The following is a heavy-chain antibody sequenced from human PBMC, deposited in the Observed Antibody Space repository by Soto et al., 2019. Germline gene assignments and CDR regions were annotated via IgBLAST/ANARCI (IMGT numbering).Heavy chain of an antibody. D-gene: IGHD6-13*01. CDR1: GFTFSSYA. Sequence: GGSLRLSCAASGFTFSSYAMHWVRQAPGEGLEWVAVISYDGSNKYYADSVKGRFTISRDNSKNTLYLQMNSLRAEDTAVYYCARDDVAAAHYYYGMDVWGQGTTVTVSS. J-gene: IGHJ6*02. CDR2: ISYDGSNK. V-gene: IGHV3-30-3*01. CDR3: ARDDVAAAHYYYGMDV.